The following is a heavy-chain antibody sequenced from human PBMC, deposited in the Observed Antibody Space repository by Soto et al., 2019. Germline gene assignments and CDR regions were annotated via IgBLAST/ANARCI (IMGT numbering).Heavy chain of an antibody. J-gene: IGHJ4*02. V-gene: IGHV3-30*18. CDR3: AKDRAGGFWSAPFDY. CDR2: ISYDGSNK. D-gene: IGHD3-3*01. Sequence: QVQLVESGGGVVQPGRSLRLSCAASGFTFSSYGMHWVRQAPGKGLEWVAVISYDGSNKYYADSVKGRFTISRDNSKNTLYLQMNSLRAEDTAVYYCAKDRAGGFWSAPFDYWGQGTLVTVSS. CDR1: GFTFSSYG.